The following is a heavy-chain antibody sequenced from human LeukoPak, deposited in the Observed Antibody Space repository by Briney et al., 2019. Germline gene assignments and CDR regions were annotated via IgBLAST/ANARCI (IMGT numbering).Heavy chain of an antibody. V-gene: IGHV1-18*01. CDR1: GYSFTSYG. CDR2: ISAYNGNT. D-gene: IGHD1-26*01. Sequence: ASVKVSCKASGYSFTSYGISWVRQAPGQGLEWMGWISAYNGNTNYAQKLQGRVTMTTDTSTSTAYMQLRSLTSHDTAVYYCSRENSGSYYADACDIWRQGTMVTVSS. CDR3: SRENSGSYYADACDI. J-gene: IGHJ3*02.